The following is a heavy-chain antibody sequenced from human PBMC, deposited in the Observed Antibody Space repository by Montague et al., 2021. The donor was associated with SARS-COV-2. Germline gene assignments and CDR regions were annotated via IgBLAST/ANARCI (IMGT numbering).Heavy chain of an antibody. Sequence: SLRLSCAASGFTFGDYAMSWVRQAPGKGLEWASGINWNGGSTGSADSVKGRFTISRDNAKNSLYLQMNSLRAEDTALYYCARDTRSEYFDFLTGYYKGVFFDYWGQGTLVTVSS. CDR3: ARDTRSEYFDFLTGYYKGVFFDY. CDR1: GFTFGDYA. V-gene: IGHV3-20*04. D-gene: IGHD3-9*01. J-gene: IGHJ4*02. CDR2: INWNGGST.